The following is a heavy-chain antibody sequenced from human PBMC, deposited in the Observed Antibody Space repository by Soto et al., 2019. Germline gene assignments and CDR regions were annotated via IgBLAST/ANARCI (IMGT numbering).Heavy chain of an antibody. CDR2: SNAAYSST. V-gene: IGHV1-3*01. D-gene: IGHD6-13*01. J-gene: IGHJ4*02. Sequence: QVKLVQSGAEVKKSGAAVKISCTSSRYVFNKYAIHWARQAPGQGLEWMGWSNAAYSSTEYSQRFHDRVTPTMDTSASTAYMELGSLTSDDTGVYFCARDRSSTWYRMIDSWGQGTPITVSS. CDR1: RYVFNKYA. CDR3: ARDRSSTWYRMIDS.